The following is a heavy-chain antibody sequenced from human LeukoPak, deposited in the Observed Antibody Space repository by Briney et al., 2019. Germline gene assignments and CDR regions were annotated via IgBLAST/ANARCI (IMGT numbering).Heavy chain of an antibody. CDR2: IYSGGST. D-gene: IGHD2-21*02. CDR1: GFSVSSNY. CDR3: ARTDETAPAEDFQH. J-gene: IGHJ1*01. V-gene: IGHV3-53*01. Sequence: GGSLRLSCAASGFSVSSNYMSWVRQAPWKGLEWVSVIYSGGSTYYADSVKGRFTISRDNSKDTLYLQMKSLRAEDTAVYYCARTDETAPAEDFQHWGQGTLVTVSS.